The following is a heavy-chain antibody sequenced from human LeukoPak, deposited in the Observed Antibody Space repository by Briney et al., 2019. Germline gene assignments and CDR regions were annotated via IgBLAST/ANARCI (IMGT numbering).Heavy chain of an antibody. D-gene: IGHD3-9*01. V-gene: IGHV3-11*04. CDR3: ARDSIYDILTGYHHGYFDY. J-gene: IGHJ4*02. Sequence: PGGSLRLSCAASGFTFSDHYMSWIRQAPGKGLEWVSYISHSGSSIYYADSVKGRFTISRDNAKNSLVVQMNSLRAEDTAVYYCARDSIYDILTGYHHGYFDYWGQGTLVTVSS. CDR2: ISHSGSSI. CDR1: GFTFSDHY.